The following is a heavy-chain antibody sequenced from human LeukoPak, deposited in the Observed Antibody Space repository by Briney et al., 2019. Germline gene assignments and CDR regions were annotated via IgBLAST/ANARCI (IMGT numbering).Heavy chain of an antibody. CDR3: ARHGPAAHQTHTFDY. V-gene: IGHV4-39*01. Sequence: SETLSLTCTVSGGSISNSIYYWGWIRQPPGKGLEWIGSIYYSGSTYYNPSLKSRVTISVDTSKNQFSLELSSVTAADTAVYYCARHGPAAHQTHTFDYWGQGTLVAVSS. J-gene: IGHJ4*02. CDR2: IYYSGST. D-gene: IGHD2-2*01. CDR1: GGSISNSIYY.